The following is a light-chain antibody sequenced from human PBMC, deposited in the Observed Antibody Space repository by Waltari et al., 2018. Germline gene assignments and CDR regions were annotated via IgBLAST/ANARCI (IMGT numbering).Light chain of an antibody. Sequence: DIQMTQSPSSLSASVGDRVTITCRASQSVASYLNWYQQKLGKAPKLLIYAASSLQGGVPSRFSGSGSGTDFTLTITSLQPEDFATYYCQQTYNTPPTFGQGTKVEIK. CDR3: QQTYNTPPT. J-gene: IGKJ1*01. CDR1: QSVASY. CDR2: AAS. V-gene: IGKV1-39*01.